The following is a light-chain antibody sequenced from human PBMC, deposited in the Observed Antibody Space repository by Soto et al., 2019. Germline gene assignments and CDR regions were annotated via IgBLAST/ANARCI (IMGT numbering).Light chain of an antibody. CDR2: DDN. V-gene: IGLV1-40*01. Sequence: QSVLTQPPSVSGAPGQRVTISCTGSSSNIGADYDLHWYQQLPGTAPKLLIYDDNNRPSGVPDRFSGSKSGTSASLAITGLQAEDEADYYCQSYDSNLSGYVFGTGTKLTVL. CDR3: QSYDSNLSGYV. J-gene: IGLJ1*01. CDR1: SSNIGADYD.